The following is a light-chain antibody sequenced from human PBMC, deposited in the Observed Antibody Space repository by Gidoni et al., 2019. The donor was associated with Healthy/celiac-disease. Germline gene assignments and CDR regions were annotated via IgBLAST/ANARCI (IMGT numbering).Light chain of an antibody. Sequence: QSVLTQPPSVSGAPGQRITISCTGSRSNIGAGYDVHWYQQLPGTAPKLLTYGNTNRPSGVPDRFSGSKSGTSASLAITGLQAEDEADYCCQSYDSSHRTVFGGGTQLTVL. V-gene: IGLV1-40*01. CDR1: RSNIGAGYD. CDR3: QSYDSSHRTV. CDR2: GNT. J-gene: IGLJ7*01.